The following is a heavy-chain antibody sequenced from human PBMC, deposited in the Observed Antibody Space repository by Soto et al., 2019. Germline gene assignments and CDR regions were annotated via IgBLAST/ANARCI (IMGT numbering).Heavy chain of an antibody. Sequence: PGGSLRLSCAASGFTFSSYSMNWVRQAPGKGLEWVSSISSSSSYIYYADSVKGRFTISRDNAKNSLYLQMNSLRAEDTAVYYCARAPFPSIAAAANWFDPWGKGSLVTVAS. V-gene: IGHV3-21*01. CDR3: ARAPFPSIAAAANWFDP. CDR1: GFTFSSYS. D-gene: IGHD6-13*01. J-gene: IGHJ5*02. CDR2: ISSSSSYI.